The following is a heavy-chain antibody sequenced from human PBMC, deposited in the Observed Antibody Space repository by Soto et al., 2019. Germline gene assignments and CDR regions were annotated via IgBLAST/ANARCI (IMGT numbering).Heavy chain of an antibody. CDR1: GFTFSSYG. V-gene: IGHV3-33*01. D-gene: IGHD3-3*01. CDR2: IWYDGSKK. Sequence: GGSLRLSCAASGFTFSSYGMHWVRQAPGKGLEWVAVIWYDGSKKYYADSVKGRFTISRDNSKNTLYMQMNSLRAEDTAVYYCAREIGTIFGVVIISYYGMDVWGQGTTVTVSS. J-gene: IGHJ6*02. CDR3: AREIGTIFGVVIISYYGMDV.